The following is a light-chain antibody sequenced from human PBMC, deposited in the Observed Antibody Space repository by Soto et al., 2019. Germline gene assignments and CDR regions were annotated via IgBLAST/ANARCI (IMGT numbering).Light chain of an antibody. CDR2: GAS. V-gene: IGKV3-20*01. CDR1: QSVSSSY. CDR3: QQYGSSPFT. J-gene: IGKJ3*01. Sequence: IVLTQSPGTLSLSPGERATLSCRASQSVSSSYLAWYQQKPGQAPRLLIYGASSWATGIPDRLSGSGSGTDFTLTISRLEPEDFAVYYCQQYGSSPFTFGPGTKVDIK.